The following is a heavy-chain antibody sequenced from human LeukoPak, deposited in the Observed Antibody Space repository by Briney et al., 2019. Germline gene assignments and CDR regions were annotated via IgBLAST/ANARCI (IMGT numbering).Heavy chain of an antibody. J-gene: IGHJ3*02. CDR2: ISYDGSNK. V-gene: IGHV3-30*09. Sequence: GGSLRLSCAASGFTFSSYAMHWVRQAPGKGLEWVAVISYDGSNKYYADSVKGRFAISRDNSKNTLYLQMNSLRAEDTAVYYCARGDVLLWFGELPPGAFDIWGQGTMVTVSS. CDR3: ARGDVLLWFGELPPGAFDI. D-gene: IGHD3-10*01. CDR1: GFTFSSYA.